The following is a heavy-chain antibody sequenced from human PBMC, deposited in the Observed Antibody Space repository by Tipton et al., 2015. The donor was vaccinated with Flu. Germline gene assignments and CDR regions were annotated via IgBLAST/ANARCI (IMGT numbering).Heavy chain of an antibody. J-gene: IGHJ6*02. CDR3: ARAESSVWAGYYYGLDV. V-gene: IGHV4-61*02. CDR2: IHTSGTT. D-gene: IGHD6-19*01. CDR1: GGSISRGSYY. Sequence: TLSLTCTVSGGSISRGSYYYNWIRQPAGKGLEWIGRIHTSGTTYYKPSLKSRVTISVDTSKNHFSLKVTSVTAADTAIYFCARAESSVWAGYYYGLDVWGQGTTVTVSS.